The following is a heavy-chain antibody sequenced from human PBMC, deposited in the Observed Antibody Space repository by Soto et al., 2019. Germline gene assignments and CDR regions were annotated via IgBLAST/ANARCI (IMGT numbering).Heavy chain of an antibody. J-gene: IGHJ4*02. D-gene: IGHD6-6*01. CDR1: GFTFGDYA. CDR3: TRDEVITISPYSSSSGYFDY. CDR2: IRSKAYGGTT. V-gene: IGHV3-49*03. Sequence: GSLRLSCTASGFTFGDYAMSWFRPAPGKGLEWVGFIRSKAYGGTTEYAASVKGRFTISRDDSKSIAYLQMNSLKTEDTAVYYCTRDEVITISPYSSSSGYFDYWGEGTLVTVSS.